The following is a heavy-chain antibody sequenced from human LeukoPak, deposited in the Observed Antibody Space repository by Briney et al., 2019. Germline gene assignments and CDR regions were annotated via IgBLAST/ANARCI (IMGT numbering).Heavy chain of an antibody. D-gene: IGHD5-24*01. V-gene: IGHV4-39*02. J-gene: IGHJ6*02. CDR1: GGSISSSSYY. CDR3: ARRRDNNYYSGMDV. CDR2: ISNNGYT. Sequence: SETLSLTCTVSGGSISSSSYYWGWLRQPPGKGLEWIVPISNNGYTYDNPSLKHPVTISVDTPKNHFSLKLTSVTAPDTTVYYCARRRDNNYYSGMDVWRQGTTVGVSS.